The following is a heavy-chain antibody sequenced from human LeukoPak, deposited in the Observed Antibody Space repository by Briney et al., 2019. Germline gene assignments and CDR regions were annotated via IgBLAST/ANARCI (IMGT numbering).Heavy chain of an antibody. D-gene: IGHD3-10*01. V-gene: IGHV4-61*02. CDR3: ARGKYYYGSGTYYTRSYDWYFDL. CDR1: GGSISSGFYY. Sequence: SETLSLTCTVSGGSISSGFYYWSWIRQPAGKGLEWIGRIYTSGSTNYNPSLKSRVSTSVDTSKNQFSLKLSSVTAADTAVYYCARGKYYYGSGTYYTRSYDWYFDLWGRGTLVTVSS. CDR2: IYTSGST. J-gene: IGHJ2*01.